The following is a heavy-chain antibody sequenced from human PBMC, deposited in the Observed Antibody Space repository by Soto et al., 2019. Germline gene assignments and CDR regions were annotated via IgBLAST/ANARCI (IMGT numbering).Heavy chain of an antibody. J-gene: IGHJ6*02. D-gene: IGHD3-3*01. CDR2: IRSKANSYAT. Sequence: EVQLVESGGGLVQPGGSLKLSCAASGFTFSGSAMHWVRQASGKGLEWVGRIRSKANSYATAYAASVKGRFTISRDDSKNTAYLQMNSLKTEDTAVYYCARVKGRVVAAIPFSGMDVWGQGTTVTVSS. CDR3: ARVKGRVVAAIPFSGMDV. CDR1: GFTFSGSA. V-gene: IGHV3-73*02.